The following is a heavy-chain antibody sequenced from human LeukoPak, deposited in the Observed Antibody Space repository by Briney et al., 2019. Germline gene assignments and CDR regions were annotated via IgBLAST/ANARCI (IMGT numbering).Heavy chain of an antibody. V-gene: IGHV4-59*01. D-gene: IGHD1-14*01. CDR2: IYYTGNT. CDR1: GGSISSYY. Sequence: PSETLSLTCTVSGGSISSYYWTWIRQPPGKGLEWIGCIYYTGNTNYNPSLKSRVTISVDTSKNQFSLKLGSVTAADTAVYYCARDRYNRIGEFDPWGQGTLVTVSS. CDR3: ARDRYNRIGEFDP. J-gene: IGHJ5*02.